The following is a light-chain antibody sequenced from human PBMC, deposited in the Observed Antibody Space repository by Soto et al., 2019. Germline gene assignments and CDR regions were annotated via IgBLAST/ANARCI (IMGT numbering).Light chain of an antibody. V-gene: IGLV1-44*01. CDR3: ATWDDSLNGVV. CDR1: SSNIGTNI. Sequence: QLVLTQPPSASGTPGQRVTISCSGSSSNIGTNIVNWYQQLPGTAPKLLIYSNNQGPSGVPDRFSGSKSGTSASLAISGLQSEDEADYYCATWDDSLNGVVFGGGTKLTVL. J-gene: IGLJ2*01. CDR2: SNN.